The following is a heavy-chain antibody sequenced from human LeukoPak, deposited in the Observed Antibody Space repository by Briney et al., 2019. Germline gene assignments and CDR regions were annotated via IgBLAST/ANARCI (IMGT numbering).Heavy chain of an antibody. CDR2: ISGSGGGT. CDR3: AKDLHEYYFDY. CDR1: GFTFNNYA. V-gene: IGHV3-23*01. J-gene: IGHJ4*02. Sequence: PGGSLRLSCAASGFTFNNYAMNWVRQAPGRGLEWVSGISGSGGGTYYADSVKGRFTISRDNSRNMLYLQMNSLRAEDTAVYYCAKDLHEYYFDYWGQGSLVTVSS.